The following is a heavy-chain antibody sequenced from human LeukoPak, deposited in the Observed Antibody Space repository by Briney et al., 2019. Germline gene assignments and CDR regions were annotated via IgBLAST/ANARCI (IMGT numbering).Heavy chain of an antibody. J-gene: IGHJ4*02. CDR2: INEDATTI. CDR1: GFAFSAYW. V-gene: IGHV3-74*01. CDR3: VRDLVFVWTPGDDFDF. Sequence: GGSLRLSSAASGFAFSAYWMHWVRQAPGKGLEWVARINEDATTISYADSVKGRFIISRDNTKKSLYLQMNNLSAEDTAVYYCVRDLVFVWTPGDDFDFWGQGTLVIVSS. D-gene: IGHD3-16*01.